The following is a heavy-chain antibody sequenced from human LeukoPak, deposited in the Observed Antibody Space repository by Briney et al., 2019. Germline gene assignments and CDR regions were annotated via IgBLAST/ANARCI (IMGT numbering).Heavy chain of an antibody. V-gene: IGHV4-38-2*02. D-gene: IGHD3-10*01. CDR2: IYHSGTT. CDR1: GYSISSGYY. J-gene: IGHJ3*02. Sequence: PSETLSLTCSVSGYSISSGYYWGWIRQPPGKGLEWIGTIYHSGTTFYNPSLQSRVTVSLDTSKNQFSLKLSSVTAADTAVYYCAKSNGYGLVDIWGQGTMVTVSS. CDR3: AKSNGYGLVDI.